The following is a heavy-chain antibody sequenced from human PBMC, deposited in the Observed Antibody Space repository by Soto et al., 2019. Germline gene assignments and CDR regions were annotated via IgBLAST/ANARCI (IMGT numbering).Heavy chain of an antibody. CDR2: ISSDGGST. Sequence: GGSLRLSCAVSGFTFSKYAMSRVRQAPGKGLECVSGISSDGGSTYYADSVKGRFTISRDNSKNTVYLQMNNLRAEDMAVYYCARRSGTTRVAAFDIWGQGTMVTVSS. J-gene: IGHJ3*02. CDR3: ARRSGTTRVAAFDI. D-gene: IGHD1-7*01. CDR1: GFTFSKYA. V-gene: IGHV3-23*01.